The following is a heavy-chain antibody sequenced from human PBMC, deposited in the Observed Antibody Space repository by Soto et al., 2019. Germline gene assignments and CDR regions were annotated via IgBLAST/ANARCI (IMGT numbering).Heavy chain of an antibody. Sequence: SETLSLTCTVSGCSISSGGYYWSWIRQHPGKGLEWIGYIYYSGSTYYNPSLKSRVTISVDTSKNQFSLKLSSVTAADTAVYYCARVLLVPAAIRGDYYYGMDVWGQGTTITVSS. D-gene: IGHD2-2*01. V-gene: IGHV4-31*03. CDR1: GCSISSGGYY. CDR2: IYYSGST. J-gene: IGHJ6*02. CDR3: ARVLLVPAAIRGDYYYGMDV.